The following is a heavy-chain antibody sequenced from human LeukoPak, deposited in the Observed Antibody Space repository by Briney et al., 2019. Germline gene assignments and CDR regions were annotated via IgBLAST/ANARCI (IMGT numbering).Heavy chain of an antibody. CDR2: IYYSGST. CDR1: GGSISSYY. J-gene: IGHJ4*02. Sequence: SETLSLTCTVSGGSISSYYWSWIRQPPGKGLEWIGYIYYSGSTYYNPSLKSRVTISVDTSKNQFSLKLSSVTAADTAVYYCARHYNYVYFDYWGQGTLVTVSS. V-gene: IGHV4-59*08. CDR3: ARHYNYVYFDY. D-gene: IGHD3-22*01.